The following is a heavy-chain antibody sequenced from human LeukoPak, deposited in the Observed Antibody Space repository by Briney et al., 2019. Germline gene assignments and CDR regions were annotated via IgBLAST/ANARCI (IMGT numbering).Heavy chain of an antibody. V-gene: IGHV3-48*02. D-gene: IGHD3-16*02. Sequence: GGSLRLSCAASGFTFSSYSMNWVRQAPGKGLEWVSYISSSSSTIYYADSVKGRFTISRDNAKNSLYLQMNSLRDEDTAVYYCARGYDYVWGSYPRDWFDPWGQGTLVTVSS. CDR3: ARGYDYVWGSYPRDWFDP. CDR1: GFTFSSYS. CDR2: ISSSSSTI. J-gene: IGHJ5*02.